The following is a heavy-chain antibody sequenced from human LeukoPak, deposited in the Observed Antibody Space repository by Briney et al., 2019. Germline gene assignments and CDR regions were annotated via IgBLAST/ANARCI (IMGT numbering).Heavy chain of an antibody. D-gene: IGHD2-21*01. Sequence: SETLSLTCIVSGDSISSNNYYWGWIRQPPGKGLEWIGYIYYSGSTNYNPSLKSRVTISVDTSKNQFSLKLSSVTAADTAVYYCARLRGLFDPFDYWGQGTLVTVSS. CDR3: ARLRGLFDPFDY. CDR1: GDSISSNNYY. J-gene: IGHJ4*02. V-gene: IGHV4-61*05. CDR2: IYYSGST.